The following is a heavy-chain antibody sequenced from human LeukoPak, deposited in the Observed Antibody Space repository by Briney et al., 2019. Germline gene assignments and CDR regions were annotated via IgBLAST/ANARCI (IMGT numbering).Heavy chain of an antibody. Sequence: GGSLRLSCAASGFTFSSYAMSWVRQTPGKGLEWVCSISSRGRNTYYADSVKGRFTISRDNSENTLYLQVSSLRAEDTAVYYCAKRDRPCSGDCSAPYYFDYWGQGSLVIVSS. D-gene: IGHD2-21*02. V-gene: IGHV3-23*01. CDR3: AKRDRPCSGDCSAPYYFDY. J-gene: IGHJ4*02. CDR1: GFTFSSYA. CDR2: ISSRGRNT.